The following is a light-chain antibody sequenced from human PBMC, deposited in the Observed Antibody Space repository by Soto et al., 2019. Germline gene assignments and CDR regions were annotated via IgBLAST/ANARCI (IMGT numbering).Light chain of an antibody. CDR2: RNN. CDR1: SSNIGSNS. J-gene: IGLJ2*01. Sequence: QSALTQPPSASGTPGQRVTISCSGSSSNIGSNSVYWYQQLPGTAPKLLIYRNNQRPSGVPDRFSGSKSGTSASLAVSGLRSEDEADYYCAGWDGSLSGVVFGGGTQLTVL. CDR3: AGWDGSLSGVV. V-gene: IGLV1-47*01.